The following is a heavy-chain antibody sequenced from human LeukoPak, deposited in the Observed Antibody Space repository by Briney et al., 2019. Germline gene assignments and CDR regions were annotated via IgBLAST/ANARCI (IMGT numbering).Heavy chain of an antibody. V-gene: IGHV1-69*04. D-gene: IGHD2-2*02. Sequence: GASVKVSCKASGYTFTSYGISWVRQAPGQGLEWMGRIIPILGIANYAQKFQGRATITADKSTSTAYMELSSLRSEDTAVYYCAVVPAAISGEVVDYYYGMDVWGQGTTVTVSS. CDR2: IIPILGIA. CDR1: GYTFTSYG. CDR3: AVVPAAISGEVVDYYYGMDV. J-gene: IGHJ6*02.